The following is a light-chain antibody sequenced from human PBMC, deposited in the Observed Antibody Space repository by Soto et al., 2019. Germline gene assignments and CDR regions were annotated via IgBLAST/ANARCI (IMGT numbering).Light chain of an antibody. CDR1: QRVNNY. J-gene: IGKJ1*01. V-gene: IGKV3-11*01. CDR2: DTS. CDR3: QQRSNWPLIT. Sequence: EIVLTQSPATLSLSPGERATLSCRASQRVNNYLAWYQQKPGQAPRLLIYDTSNRATGIPARFSGSGSGTDFTLTISSLEPEDFAIYYCQQRSNWPLITFXQGTKVDIK.